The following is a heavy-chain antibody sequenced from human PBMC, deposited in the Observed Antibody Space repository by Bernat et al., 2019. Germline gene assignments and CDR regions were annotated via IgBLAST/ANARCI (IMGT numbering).Heavy chain of an antibody. D-gene: IGHD3-9*01. CDR2: INSKYT. J-gene: IGHJ2*01. CDR1: GLSISAYA. CDR3: AKGRHSDWLWFFEI. Sequence: EVQLLESGGGLVQPGGSLRLSCVASGLSISAYAMTWVRQAPGKGLEWVSLINSKYTYYTDSVRGRFTISRDNSENSLYLQMNSLRAEDTAVYYCAKGRHSDWLWFFEIWGRGTLVTVSS. V-gene: IGHV3-23*03.